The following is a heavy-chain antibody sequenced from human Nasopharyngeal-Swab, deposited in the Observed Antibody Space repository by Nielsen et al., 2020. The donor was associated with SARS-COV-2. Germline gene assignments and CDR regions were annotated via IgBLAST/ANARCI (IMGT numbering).Heavy chain of an antibody. V-gene: IGHV3-7*01. J-gene: IGHJ3*02. Sequence: GGSLRLSCAASGFTFTNYSMTWVRQAPGQGMEWVASVKQDGGEKLYLDSVKGRFTISRDNAKSSLYLQMNSLRAEDTAVYYCVRDESGAFDIWGQGTMVTVSS. CDR1: GFTFTNYS. CDR2: VKQDGGEK. CDR3: VRDESGAFDI. D-gene: IGHD3-10*01.